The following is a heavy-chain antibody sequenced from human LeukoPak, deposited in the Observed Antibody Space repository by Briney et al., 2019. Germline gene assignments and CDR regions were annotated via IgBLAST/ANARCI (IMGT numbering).Heavy chain of an antibody. J-gene: IGHJ4*02. CDR2: IYYSGST. CDR1: GGSISSYY. Sequence: SETLSLTCTVSGGSISSYYWSWIRQPPGKGLEWIGYIYYSGSTNYNPSLKSRVTISVDTSKNQFSLKLSSVTAADTAVYYCARDNWTVTPLGYWGQGTLVTVSS. D-gene: IGHD4-11*01. V-gene: IGHV4-59*01. CDR3: ARDNWTVTPLGY.